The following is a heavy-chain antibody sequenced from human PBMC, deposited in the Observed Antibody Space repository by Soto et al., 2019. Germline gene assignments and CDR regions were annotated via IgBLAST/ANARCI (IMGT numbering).Heavy chain of an antibody. V-gene: IGHV4-30-2*01. D-gene: IGHD6-19*01. CDR1: GGSISRDGYS. J-gene: IGHJ4*02. CDR2: IYHSGST. Sequence: TLSLTCAVSGGSISRDGYSWSWIRQPPGKGLEWIGYIYHSGSTYYNPSLKSRVTISVDRSKNQFSLKLSSVTAADTAVYYCARGISGWSPLYYFDYWGQGTLVTVSS. CDR3: ARGISGWSPLYYFDY.